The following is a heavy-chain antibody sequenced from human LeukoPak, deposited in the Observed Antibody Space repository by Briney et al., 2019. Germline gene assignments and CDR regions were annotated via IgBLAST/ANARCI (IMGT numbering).Heavy chain of an antibody. V-gene: IGHV4-4*02. D-gene: IGHD6-13*01. CDR3: ARDGGIAAAGIDY. J-gene: IGHJ4*02. Sequence: SETMSLTCAVSGGSISSSNWWGWVSQPPGKGLEWIGETYHSGSTNYNPSLKRLVTISVDTSNNHFSLKLSPVTAADTAVYYCARDGGIAAAGIDYWGQGTLVTVSS. CDR2: TYHSGST. CDR1: GGSISSSNW.